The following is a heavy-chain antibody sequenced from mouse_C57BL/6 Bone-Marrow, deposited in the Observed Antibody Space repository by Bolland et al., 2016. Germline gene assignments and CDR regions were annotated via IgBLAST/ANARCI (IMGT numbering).Heavy chain of an antibody. CDR2: PNNGGT. CDR3: ARISYGYLDY. Sequence: PNNGGTSYNQKFKGKATLTVDKSSSTAYMDLRSLTSEDSAVYYCARISYGYLDYWGQGTT. V-gene: IGHV1-26*01. J-gene: IGHJ2*01. D-gene: IGHD2-1*01.